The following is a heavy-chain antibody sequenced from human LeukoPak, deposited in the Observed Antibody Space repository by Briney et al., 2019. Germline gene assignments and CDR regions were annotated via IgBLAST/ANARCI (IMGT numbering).Heavy chain of an antibody. CDR2: ISVYNGNT. CDR3: AISITSRPNLYYFDY. Sequence: ASVKVSCKASGYTFASNGISWVRQAPGQGLERMGWISVYNGNTKYAQKLQDRVTMTTDTSTNTAYMELRSLRSDDTAVYYCAISITSRPNLYYFDYWGQGTLVTVSS. D-gene: IGHD6-6*01. CDR1: GYTFASNG. V-gene: IGHV1-18*01. J-gene: IGHJ4*02.